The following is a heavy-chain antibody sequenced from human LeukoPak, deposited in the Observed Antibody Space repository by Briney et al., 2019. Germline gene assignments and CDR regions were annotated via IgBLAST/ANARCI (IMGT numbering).Heavy chain of an antibody. CDR3: ARVGGSYLVGRFFDY. CDR1: GYTFTGYY. J-gene: IGHJ4*02. V-gene: IGHV1-2*02. Sequence: ASVRVSCKASGYTFTGYYMHWVRQAPGQGLEWMGCVDPNTGDTNYAQKFQGRVTMTRDTSISTAYMELSRLRSDDTAVYYCARVGGSYLVGRFFDYWGQGTLVTVSS. D-gene: IGHD1-26*01. CDR2: VDPNTGDT.